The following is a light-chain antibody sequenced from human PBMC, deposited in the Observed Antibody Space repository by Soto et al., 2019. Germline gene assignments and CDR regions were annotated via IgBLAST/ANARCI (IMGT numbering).Light chain of an antibody. V-gene: IGKV3-20*01. Sequence: EIVLTQSPGTLSLSPGERATLSCRASQSVSSSYLAWYQQKPGQAPRLLIYGASSRATGIPDRFSGSGSGTDFTLTISRLEPEDFAVYYCQQYGSSLWTLGQGTKVDLK. CDR2: GAS. CDR1: QSVSSSY. J-gene: IGKJ1*01. CDR3: QQYGSSLWT.